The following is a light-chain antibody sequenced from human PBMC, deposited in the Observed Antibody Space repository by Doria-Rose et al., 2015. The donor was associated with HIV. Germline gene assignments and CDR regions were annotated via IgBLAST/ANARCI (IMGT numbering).Light chain of an antibody. V-gene: IGKV3-20*01. CDR1: QSFSSTY. CDR2: DGS. Sequence: IVLTQSPGTLSLSPGEGATLSCRASQSFSSTYLAWYQQKSGQAPSLLIYDGSTRATGIPDRFSASGSGTDFTLTINRLEPEDFALYYCHQYGTSWTFGQGTKVEI. CDR3: HQYGTSWT. J-gene: IGKJ1*01.